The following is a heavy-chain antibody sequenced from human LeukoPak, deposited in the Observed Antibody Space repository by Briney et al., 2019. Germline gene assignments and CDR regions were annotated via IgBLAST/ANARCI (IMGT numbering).Heavy chain of an antibody. D-gene: IGHD1-1*01. CDR3: ARDRLPLYNWNDEDAFDI. CDR2: INPNSGGT. J-gene: IGHJ3*02. Sequence: GASVKVSCKASGYTFTSYGISWVRQAPGQGLEWMGWINPNSGGTNYAQKFQGRVTMTRDTSISTAYMELSRLRSDDTAVYYCARDRLPLYNWNDEDAFDIWGQGTMVTVSS. CDR1: GYTFTSYG. V-gene: IGHV1-2*02.